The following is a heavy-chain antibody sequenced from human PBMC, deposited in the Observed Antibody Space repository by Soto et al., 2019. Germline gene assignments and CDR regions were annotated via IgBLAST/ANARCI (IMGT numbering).Heavy chain of an antibody. D-gene: IGHD6-25*01. CDR3: ASLSGYRYYFDY. V-gene: IGHV4-30-2*01. J-gene: IGHJ4*02. Sequence: QQQLQESGSGLMKPLETLSLTCTVSGLSIDRGSYSRSWIRQPPGKALEWVGAHSPVGSVSQGGYPFYNLSLTGRVSISVDRPRNQFSLKLSSVPAADAGVYFCASLSGYRYYFDYWGRGIVVTVSS. CDR1: GLSIDRGSYS. CDR2: VSQGGYP.